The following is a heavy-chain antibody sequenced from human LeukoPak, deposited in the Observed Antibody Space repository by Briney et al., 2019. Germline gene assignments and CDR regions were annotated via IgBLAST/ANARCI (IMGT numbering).Heavy chain of an antibody. Sequence: GGSLRLSCAASGFNLRSYAMSWVRQAPGKGLEWVSGFSGSGAGTYYADSVKGRFTISRDNSRNTLYLQMNSLRAEDTAVYYCAKGDGDFDYWGQGILSPSRQ. CDR2: FSGSGAGT. CDR1: GFNLRSYA. D-gene: IGHD5-24*01. V-gene: IGHV3-23*01. J-gene: IGHJ4*02. CDR3: AKGDGDFDY.